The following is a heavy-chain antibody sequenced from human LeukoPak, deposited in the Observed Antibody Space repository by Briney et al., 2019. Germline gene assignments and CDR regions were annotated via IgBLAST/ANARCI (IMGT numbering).Heavy chain of an antibody. CDR3: ARDSSGGFDP. D-gene: IGHD6-6*01. J-gene: IGHJ5*02. CDR2: IYTSGST. Sequence: SETLSLTCTVSGDSFSSVTDYWAWIRQPAGKGLEWIGRIYTSGSTNYNPSLKSRVTISVDTSKNQFSLKLSSVTAADTAVYYCARDSSGGFDPWGQGTLVTVSS. V-gene: IGHV4-61*02. CDR1: GDSFSSVTDY.